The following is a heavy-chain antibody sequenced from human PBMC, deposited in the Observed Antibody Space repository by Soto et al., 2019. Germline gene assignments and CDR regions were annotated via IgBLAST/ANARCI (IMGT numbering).Heavy chain of an antibody. Sequence: GGSLRLSCAASGFSFSTYSMNWVRQAPGKGLEWVSYISSRGTYIYYADSLEARFTISRDNAHNMVFLQMNSLTDEDSGVYFCARAGDWNYVQDFWGQGTLATVSS. J-gene: IGHJ4*02. V-gene: IGHV3-21*06. CDR3: ARAGDWNYVQDF. D-gene: IGHD1-1*01. CDR2: ISSRGTYI. CDR1: GFSFSTYS.